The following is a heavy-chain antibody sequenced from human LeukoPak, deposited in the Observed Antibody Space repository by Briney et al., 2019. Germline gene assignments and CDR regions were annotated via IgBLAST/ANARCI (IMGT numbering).Heavy chain of an antibody. Sequence: GGSLRLSCAASGFTFRSYAMNWVRQAPGKGLEWVSAISGSGSSTYYADSVKGRFTISRDNSKNTLYLQMNSLRAEDTAEYYCAKDGLASWGYFDYWGQGTLVTVSS. CDR2: ISGSGSST. CDR1: GFTFRSYA. V-gene: IGHV3-23*01. D-gene: IGHD7-27*01. J-gene: IGHJ4*02. CDR3: AKDGLASWGYFDY.